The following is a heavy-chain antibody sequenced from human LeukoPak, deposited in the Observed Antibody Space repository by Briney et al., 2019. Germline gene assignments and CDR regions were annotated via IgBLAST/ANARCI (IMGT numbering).Heavy chain of an antibody. CDR1: GFTFTSYG. J-gene: IGHJ4*02. CDR3: VGTIASRGSEY. V-gene: IGHV3-74*01. D-gene: IGHD6-6*01. CDR2: LPPDELGI. Sequence: PGGSLRLSCVASGFTFTSYGMSWVRQAPGKRLEWVSRLPPDELGIIYADSVKGRFTVSRDNAKNTVYLQMNNLRVDDTAMYYCVGTIASRGSEYWGQGALVTVSS.